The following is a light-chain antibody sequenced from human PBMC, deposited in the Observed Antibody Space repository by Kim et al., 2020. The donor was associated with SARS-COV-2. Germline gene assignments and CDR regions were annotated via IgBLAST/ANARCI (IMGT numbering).Light chain of an antibody. CDR1: QGIRDD. V-gene: IGKV1-6*01. CDR2: AAS. Sequence: AIQLTQSPSSLSASVGDRITITCRARQGIRDDLGWYQQKPGQAPKLLIYAASSLESGVPSRFSGSGFGTDFTLTISRLQPEDRGSYYCLQDFSYPWTFGQGTKVDIK. CDR3: LQDFSYPWT. J-gene: IGKJ1*01.